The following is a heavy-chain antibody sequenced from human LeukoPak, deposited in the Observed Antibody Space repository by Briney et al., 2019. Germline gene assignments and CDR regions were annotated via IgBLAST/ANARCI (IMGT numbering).Heavy chain of an antibody. J-gene: IGHJ3*02. CDR3: ARVTVVVTASHAFDI. V-gene: IGHV1-18*04. D-gene: IGHD2-21*02. Sequence: ASVKVSCKASGYTFSGYYMHWVRQAPGQGLEWMGWISAYNGNTNYAQKLQGRATMTTDTSTSTAYMELRSLRSDDTAVYYCARVTVVVTASHAFDIWGQGTMVTVSS. CDR1: GYTFSGYY. CDR2: ISAYNGNT.